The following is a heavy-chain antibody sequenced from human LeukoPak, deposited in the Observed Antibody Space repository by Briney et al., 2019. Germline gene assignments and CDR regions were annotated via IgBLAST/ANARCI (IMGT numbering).Heavy chain of an antibody. V-gene: IGHV3-23*01. J-gene: IGHJ4*02. CDR1: GFTFSTYA. CDR2: ISGSGGST. Sequence: GGSLRLSCAASGFTFSTYAMSWVRQAPGKGLEWVPLISGSGGSTYYADSVKGRFTISRDNGKNTLSLQMNSLRAEDTALYYCAKERLTTTTFDSWGRGTLVTVSS. D-gene: IGHD4-11*01. CDR3: AKERLTTTTFDS.